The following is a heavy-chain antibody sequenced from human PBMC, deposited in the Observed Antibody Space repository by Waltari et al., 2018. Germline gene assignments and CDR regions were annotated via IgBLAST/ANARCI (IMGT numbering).Heavy chain of an antibody. V-gene: IGHV3-49*04. CDR3: TRRFLEWSNDAFDI. CDR2: IRSKAYGGTT. Sequence: EVQLVESGGGLVQPWRSLRLSCTASGFTFGDYALSCVRQGPGKGLEGVGFIRSKAYGGTTEYAASVKGRFTISRDDSKSIAYLQMNSLKTEDTAVYYCTRRFLEWSNDAFDIWGQGTMVTVSS. J-gene: IGHJ3*02. CDR1: GFTFGDYA. D-gene: IGHD3-3*01.